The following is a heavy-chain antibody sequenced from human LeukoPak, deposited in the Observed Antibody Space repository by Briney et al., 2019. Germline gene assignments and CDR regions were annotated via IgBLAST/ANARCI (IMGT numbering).Heavy chain of an antibody. CDR2: ISHNART. CDR3: ARHTTYYDILTGYYGGAFFDY. Sequence: PSETLSLTCAVYGGSFNDYFWSWIRQPPGKGLEWIGEISHNARTNSNPSLKSRVTMSVDTSKNQFSLKLSSVTAADTAVYYCARHTTYYDILTGYYGGAFFDYWGQGTLVTVSS. V-gene: IGHV4-34*01. J-gene: IGHJ4*02. CDR1: GGSFNDYF. D-gene: IGHD3-9*01.